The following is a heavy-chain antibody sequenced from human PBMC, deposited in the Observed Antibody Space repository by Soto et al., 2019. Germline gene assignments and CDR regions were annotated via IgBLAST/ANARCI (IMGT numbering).Heavy chain of an antibody. J-gene: IGHJ4*02. CDR1: GYTFTSYG. D-gene: IGHD2-21*01. CDR2: MSAHNGNT. V-gene: IGHV1-18*01. CDR3: ASDLSMGLFDY. Sequence: QVQLVQSGAEVKKPGASVKVSCKASGYTFTSYGISWVRQAPGQGLEWMGWMSAHNGNTNYAKKLQGRATVTTDTPTSTAYRALRSLRADDTPVYYTASDLSMGLFDYWGQGTLVTVSS.